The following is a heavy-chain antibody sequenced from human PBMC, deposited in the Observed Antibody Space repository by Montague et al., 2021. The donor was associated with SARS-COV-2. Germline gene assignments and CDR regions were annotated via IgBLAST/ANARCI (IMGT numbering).Heavy chain of an antibody. CDR2: KWYS. D-gene: IGHD6-19*01. CDR3: GRYSGWCYFDF. Sequence: KWYSDYAPSVRGRLTVNPDASKNEFSLALNSVTPEDTAVNYCGRYSGWCYFDFWGQGTLVTVSS. J-gene: IGHJ4*02. V-gene: IGHV6-1*01.